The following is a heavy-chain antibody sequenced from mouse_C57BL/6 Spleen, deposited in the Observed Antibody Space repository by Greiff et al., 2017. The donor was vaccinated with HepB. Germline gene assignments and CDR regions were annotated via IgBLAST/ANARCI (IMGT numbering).Heavy chain of an antibody. CDR2: IYPGSGST. V-gene: IGHV1-55*01. CDR3: ALDSSGHEAWFAY. D-gene: IGHD3-2*02. J-gene: IGHJ3*01. Sequence: VQLQQSGAELVKPGASVKMSCKASGYTFTSYWITWVKQRPGQGLEWIGDIYPGSGSTNYNEKVKSKATLTVDTSSSTAYMQLSSLTSEDSAVYYCALDSSGHEAWFAYWGQGTLVTVSA. CDR1: GYTFTSYW.